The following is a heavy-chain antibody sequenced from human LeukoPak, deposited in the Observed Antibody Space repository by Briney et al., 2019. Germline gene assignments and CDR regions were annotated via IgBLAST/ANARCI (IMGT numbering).Heavy chain of an antibody. CDR1: GFTFSGYG. J-gene: IGHJ6*03. Sequence: GGSLRLSCAASGFTFSGYGMHWVRQAPGKGLEWVAFVRYDSSNKYYADSVKGRFTISRDNSKNTLYLQMNSLRAEDTAVYYCAKGDDSSGYYYNYYYMDVWGKGTTVTVSS. D-gene: IGHD3-22*01. CDR3: AKGDDSSGYYYNYYYMDV. CDR2: VRYDSSNK. V-gene: IGHV3-30*02.